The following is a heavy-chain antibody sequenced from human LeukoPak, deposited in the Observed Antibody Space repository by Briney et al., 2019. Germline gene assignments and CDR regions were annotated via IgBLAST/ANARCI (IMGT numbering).Heavy chain of an antibody. CDR2: IIPIFGTS. CDR3: ARAHHGVSGWLFDY. CDR1: GGTFSSYA. V-gene: IGHV1-69*13. Sequence: ASVTVSFTASGGTFSSYAINWVRQAPGQGLEWMGGIIPIFGTSNYAQKFQGRVTITADESTSTAYMELSSLRSEDTAVYYCARAHHGVSGWLFDYWGQGTLVTVSS. D-gene: IGHD6-19*01. J-gene: IGHJ4*02.